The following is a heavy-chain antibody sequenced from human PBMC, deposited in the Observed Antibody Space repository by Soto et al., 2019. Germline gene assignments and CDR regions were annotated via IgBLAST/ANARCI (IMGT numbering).Heavy chain of an antibody. D-gene: IGHD3-22*01. J-gene: IGHJ3*02. CDR3: ARSYDSSPFEPYDAFDI. CDR2: IIPIFGTA. Sequence: QVQLVQSGAEVKKPGSSVKVSCKASGGTFSSYAISWVRQAPGQGLEWMGGIIPIFGTANYAQKFQGRVKITADESTSTAYMELSSLRSEDTAVYYCARSYDSSPFEPYDAFDIWGQGTMVTVSS. V-gene: IGHV1-69*01. CDR1: GGTFSSYA.